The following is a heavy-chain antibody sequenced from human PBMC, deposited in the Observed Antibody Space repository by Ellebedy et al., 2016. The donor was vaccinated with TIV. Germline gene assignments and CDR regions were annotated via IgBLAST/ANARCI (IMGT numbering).Heavy chain of an antibody. CDR1: GFSFNSYW. CDR3: ARGWGETHGDV. D-gene: IGHD3-16*01. V-gene: IGHV3-23*01. J-gene: IGHJ6*02. CDR2: IGGSGGTT. Sequence: GESLKISCAASGFSFNSYWMTWVRQAPGKGLEWVSTIGGSGGTTYYRESVKGRFTISRDNAKNSLYLQMNSLRAEDTAIYYCARGWGETHGDVWGRGTTVTVSS.